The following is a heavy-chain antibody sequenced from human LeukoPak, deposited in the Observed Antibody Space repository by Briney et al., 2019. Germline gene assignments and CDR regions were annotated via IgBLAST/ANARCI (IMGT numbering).Heavy chain of an antibody. CDR1: GFTFGDYA. Sequence: GGSLRLSCTASGFTFGDYAMSWVRQAPGKGLEWVGFIRSKAYGGTTEYAASVKGRFTIARDDSKSIAYLQMNSLKTEDTAVYYCTRDATYSSGWYWYYYGMDVWGQGTTVTVSS. V-gene: IGHV3-49*04. J-gene: IGHJ6*02. CDR3: TRDATYSSGWYWYYYGMDV. CDR2: IRSKAYGGTT. D-gene: IGHD6-19*01.